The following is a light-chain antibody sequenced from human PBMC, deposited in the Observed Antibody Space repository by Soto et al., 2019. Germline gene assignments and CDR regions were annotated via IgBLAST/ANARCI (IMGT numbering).Light chain of an antibody. CDR1: DSDAGPYKF. J-gene: IGLJ1*01. CDR3: SLYTSHNLL. Sequence: QSVLTQPASVSGSPGQSITISCTAVDSDAGPYKFVSWYQQHPGKAPKIIIYDVYSRPSGISSRFSGSKSGNTATLTISGLQPEDEADYYCSLYTSHNLLFGGGTKVTVL. V-gene: IGLV2-14*03. CDR2: DVY.